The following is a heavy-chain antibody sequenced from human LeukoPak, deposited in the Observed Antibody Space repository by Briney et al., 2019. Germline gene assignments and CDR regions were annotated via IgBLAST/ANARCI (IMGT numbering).Heavy chain of an antibody. CDR3: ARDWTLNY. Sequence: GGSLRLSCAASGFTFSSYAMHWVRQAPGKGLEWVAVVSFDGDNKYYADSVKYRFTISRDNSQNTLYLQLNSLRAEDTAVYYCARDWTLNYWGQGTLVTVSS. CDR1: GFTFSSYA. D-gene: IGHD3/OR15-3a*01. V-gene: IGHV3-30-3*01. J-gene: IGHJ4*02. CDR2: VSFDGDNK.